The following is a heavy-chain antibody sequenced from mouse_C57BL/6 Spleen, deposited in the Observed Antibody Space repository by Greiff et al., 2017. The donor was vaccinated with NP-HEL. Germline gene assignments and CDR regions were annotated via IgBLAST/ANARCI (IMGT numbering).Heavy chain of an antibody. CDR3: ARHSPYWYFDV. V-gene: IGHV1-59*01. D-gene: IGHD2-12*01. CDR2: IDPSDSYT. Sequence: QVQLQQPGAELVRPGPSVKLSCKASGYTFTSYWMHWVKQRPGQGLEWIGVIDPSDSYTNYNQKFKGKATLTVDTSSSTAYMQLSSLTSEDSAVYYCARHSPYWYFDVWGTGTTVTVSS. CDR1: GYTFTSYW. J-gene: IGHJ1*03.